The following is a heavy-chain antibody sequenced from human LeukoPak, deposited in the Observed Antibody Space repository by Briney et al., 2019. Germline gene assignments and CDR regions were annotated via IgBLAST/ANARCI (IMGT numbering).Heavy chain of an antibody. CDR1: GYTFSKYW. Sequence: GESLKISCQGSGYTFSKYWIGWVRQMPGKGLEWMGLTSPGDSEARYSPSFEGQVTISADKSISTAYLQWSSLKASDTAMYYCARRRRTADAFDIWGQGTMVTVSS. CDR2: TSPGDSEA. V-gene: IGHV5-51*01. CDR3: ARRRRTADAFDI. J-gene: IGHJ3*02.